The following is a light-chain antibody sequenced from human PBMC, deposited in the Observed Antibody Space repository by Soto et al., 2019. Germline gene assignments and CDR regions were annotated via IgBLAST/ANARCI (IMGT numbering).Light chain of an antibody. CDR3: STYTTSSPVV. CDR1: RNDIGVYDF. Sequence: QSALTQPASVSGSPGQSITISCTGTRNDIGVYDFVSWYQQHPGKAPKLMIYEVTNRPSGVSIRFSGSKSGNTASLTISGLQAEDEADYYCSTYTTSSPVVFGGWTKLTVL. V-gene: IGLV2-14*01. CDR2: EVT. J-gene: IGLJ3*02.